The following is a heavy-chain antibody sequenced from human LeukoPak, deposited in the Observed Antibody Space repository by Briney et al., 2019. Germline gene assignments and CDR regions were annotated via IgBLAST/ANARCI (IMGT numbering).Heavy chain of an antibody. V-gene: IGHV1-2*02. J-gene: IGHJ4*02. CDR3: ARADPVAY. CDR1: GDVFTGSC. Sequence: ASVKVSCKASGDVFTGSCIHWVRQAPGQGLEWMGWVSSNTGDTKFSQKFQGRVTMTRDTSINTAYMELSSLRSDDTAIYFCARADPVAYWGQGTQVTVSS. CDR2: VSSNTGDT.